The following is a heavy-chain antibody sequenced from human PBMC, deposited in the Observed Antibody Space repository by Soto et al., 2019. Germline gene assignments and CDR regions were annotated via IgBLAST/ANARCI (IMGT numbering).Heavy chain of an antibody. Sequence: PSATLSLTCTVSGCSIRSSSYYWGWIRQPAGKGLGGVGRISYSGSPYYDPSLKGRATISVDTSKTQFSLRLRSVTAAETAVYYCARIGLEYNYYGMDVWGQGTTVT. J-gene: IGHJ6*02. CDR2: ISYSGSP. V-gene: IGHV4-39*07. D-gene: IGHD3-3*01. CDR3: ARIGLEYNYYGMDV. CDR1: GCSIRSSSYY.